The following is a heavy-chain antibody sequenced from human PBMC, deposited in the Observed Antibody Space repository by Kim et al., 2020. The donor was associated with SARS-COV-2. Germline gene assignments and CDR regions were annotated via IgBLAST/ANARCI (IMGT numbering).Heavy chain of an antibody. CDR1: GYIFLSYA. CDR2: ISAYNGDT. Sequence: ASVKVSCKASGYIFLSYAISWVRQAPGQGLEWMGCISAYNGDTNYAQKLQGRVTMTTDTSTSTAYMELRNLRSDDTAVYYCARVSSPVDYWGQGTLVTVS. J-gene: IGHJ4*02. CDR3: ARVSSPVDY. V-gene: IGHV1-18*01.